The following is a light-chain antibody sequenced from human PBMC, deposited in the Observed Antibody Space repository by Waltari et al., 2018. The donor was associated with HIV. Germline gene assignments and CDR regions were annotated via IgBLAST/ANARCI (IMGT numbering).Light chain of an antibody. J-gene: IGLJ3*02. V-gene: IGLV1-47*01. CDR1: SAKIRKT. Sequence: QSVLTQQPSASGAPGQRVTISCSGSSAKIRKTVYWYKQLPGTAPKVLFYRDNQRPSGVPVRFSGSMSGTSASLDVIGLRSEDESNYICAAWDDILSGCVFGGGTKLTVL. CDR2: RDN. CDR3: AAWDDILSGCV.